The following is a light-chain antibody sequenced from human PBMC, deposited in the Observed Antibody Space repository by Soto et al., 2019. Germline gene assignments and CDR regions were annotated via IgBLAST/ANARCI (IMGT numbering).Light chain of an antibody. Sequence: DIQMTQSPSSLSASVGDGVTITCRASQGIRNYLAWYQQKPGKVPKLLIFAASTLQSGVPSRFSAGGSGTDFTLTINSLQPEDVATYYCLQYNSAPRTFGQGTKVDIK. CDR3: LQYNSAPRT. V-gene: IGKV1-27*01. CDR2: AAS. J-gene: IGKJ1*01. CDR1: QGIRNY.